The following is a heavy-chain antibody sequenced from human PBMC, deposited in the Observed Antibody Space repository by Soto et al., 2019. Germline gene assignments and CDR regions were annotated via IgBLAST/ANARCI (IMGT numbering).Heavy chain of an antibody. D-gene: IGHD6-19*01. Sequence: SETLSLTCTVSGGSISSSSYYWGWIRQPPGKGLEWIGSIYYSGSTYYNPSLKSRVTISVDTSKNQFSLKLSSVTAADTAVYYCARHRSGWYYFDYWGQGTLVTVPS. CDR3: ARHRSGWYYFDY. J-gene: IGHJ4*02. V-gene: IGHV4-39*01. CDR1: GGSISSSSYY. CDR2: IYYSGST.